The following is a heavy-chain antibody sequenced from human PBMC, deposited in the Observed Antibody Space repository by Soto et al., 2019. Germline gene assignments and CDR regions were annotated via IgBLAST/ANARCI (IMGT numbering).Heavy chain of an antibody. V-gene: IGHV3-23*01. CDR1: GFTFSSYA. D-gene: IGHD3-22*01. J-gene: IGHJ4*02. Sequence: GGSLRLSCAASGFTFSSYAMHWVRQAPGKGLEWVSGISGSGDSTYYADSAKGRFTISKDISKNSLSLQLDSLGVEDTAVYFCVKDDGGYPSTAPHWGQGTLVTVS. CDR3: VKDDGGYPSTAPH. CDR2: ISGSGDST.